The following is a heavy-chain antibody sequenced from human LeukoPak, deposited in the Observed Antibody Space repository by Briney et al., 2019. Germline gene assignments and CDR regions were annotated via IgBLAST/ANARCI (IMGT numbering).Heavy chain of an antibody. Sequence: ASVKVSCKAPGYTFTGYYMHWVRQAPGQGLEWMGWINPNSGGTNYAQKFQGRVTMTRDTSISTAYMELSRLRSGDTAVYYCARGPHWDPHFDYWGQGTLVTVSS. CDR1: GYTFTGYY. J-gene: IGHJ4*02. D-gene: IGHD7-27*01. V-gene: IGHV1-2*02. CDR2: INPNSGGT. CDR3: ARGPHWDPHFDY.